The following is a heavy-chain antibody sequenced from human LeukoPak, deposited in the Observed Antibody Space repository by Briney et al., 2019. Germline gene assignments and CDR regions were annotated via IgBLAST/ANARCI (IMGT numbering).Heavy chain of an antibody. CDR1: GGSFSGYY. Sequence: PSETLSLTCAVYGGSFSGYYWSWIRQPPGKGLEWIGEINHSGSTNYNPSLKSRVTISVDTSKNQFSLKLSSVTAADTAVYYCARGWVCDFWSGLPTTFDYWGQGTLVTVSS. V-gene: IGHV4-34*01. D-gene: IGHD3-3*01. CDR3: ARGWVCDFWSGLPTTFDY. J-gene: IGHJ4*02. CDR2: INHSGST.